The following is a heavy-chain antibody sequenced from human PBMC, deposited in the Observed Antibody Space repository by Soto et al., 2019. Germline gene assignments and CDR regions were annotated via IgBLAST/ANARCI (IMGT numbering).Heavy chain of an antibody. CDR1: GYTFSGYY. V-gene: IGHV1-2*02. J-gene: IGHJ6*02. CDR2: INPNSGGT. Sequence: ASVKVSCKASGYTFSGYYIHWLRQAPGQGLEWMGWINPNSGGTNYAQKFQGRVTVTRDTPTSTAYMELSRLTSDDTAVYYCARSLTEGYCAITGCYTRPLYGMDVWGQGTTVTVSS. D-gene: IGHD2-2*02. CDR3: ARSLTEGYCAITGCYTRPLYGMDV.